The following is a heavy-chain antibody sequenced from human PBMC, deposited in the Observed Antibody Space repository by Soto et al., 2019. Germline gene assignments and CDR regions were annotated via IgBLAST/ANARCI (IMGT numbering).Heavy chain of an antibody. CDR1: GFTFSSYW. CDR2: IKQDGSEK. V-gene: IGHV3-7*04. Sequence: EVQLVESGGGLVQPGGSLRLSCAASGFTFSSYWMSWFRQAPGKGLEWVANIKQDGSEKYYVDSVKGRFTISRDNAKNPLYLQMNSLRAEDTAVYYCARGSTVTKGGWYYWGQGTLVTVSS. J-gene: IGHJ4*02. CDR3: ARGSTVTKGGWYY. D-gene: IGHD4-17*01.